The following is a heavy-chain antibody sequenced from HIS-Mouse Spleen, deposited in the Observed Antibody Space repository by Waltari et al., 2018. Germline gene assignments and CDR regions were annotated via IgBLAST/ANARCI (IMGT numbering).Heavy chain of an antibody. CDR1: GGSISSSSYY. CDR2: IDYSGST. J-gene: IGHJ3*02. D-gene: IGHD5-12*01. V-gene: IGHV4-39*07. CDR3: SRAVEATESFAFDI. Sequence: QLQLQESGPGLVKPSETLSLTCTVSGGSISSSSYYWGWIRQPPGKGLEWIGRIDYSGSTYSHPSLRSRVTISVDTSKNQFSLKLSSLTAADTAVYYCSRAVEATESFAFDIWGQGTMVTVSS.